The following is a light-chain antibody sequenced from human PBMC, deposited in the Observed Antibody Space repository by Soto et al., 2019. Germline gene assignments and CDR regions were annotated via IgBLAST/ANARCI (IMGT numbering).Light chain of an antibody. Sequence: DIVMTQSPLSSPVTLGQSASISCRSSQSLVHGDGNTYLSWFQQRPGQPPRLLIYRVSHRSSGVPDRFSGSGAGTDFTLTISRVEPEDVGVYYCMQATQSLWTFGQGTKVDIK. CDR1: QSLVHGDGNTY. CDR3: MQATQSLWT. CDR2: RVS. J-gene: IGKJ1*01. V-gene: IGKV2-24*01.